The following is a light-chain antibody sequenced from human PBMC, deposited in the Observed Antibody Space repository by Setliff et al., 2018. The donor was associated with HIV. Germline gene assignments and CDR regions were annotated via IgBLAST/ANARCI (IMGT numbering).Light chain of an antibody. J-gene: IGLJ1*01. V-gene: IGLV2-14*03. Sequence: QSALTQPASVSGSPGQSITISCTGTSSDVGGYNYVSWYQHHPGKAPKLMIYDVNKRPSGVSNRFSGSKSGNTASLTISGLQAEDEADYYCSSYTSSTPLYVFGTGTKSPS. CDR2: DVN. CDR3: SSYTSSTPLYV. CDR1: SSDVGGYNY.